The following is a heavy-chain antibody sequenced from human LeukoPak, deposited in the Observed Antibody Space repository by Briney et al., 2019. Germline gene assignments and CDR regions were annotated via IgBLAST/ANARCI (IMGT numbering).Heavy chain of an antibody. CDR1: GASISSYY. CDR2: IYYSGSI. D-gene: IGHD3-22*01. CDR3: ARENPSGYYNRPIDY. J-gene: IGHJ4*02. V-gene: IGHV4-59*01. Sequence: PSGTLSLTCTVSGASISSYYWSWIRQPPGKGLEWIGDIYYSGSIKYNPSLKSRVTMSVDTSKNQFSLKLSSVTAADTAIYYCARENPSGYYNRPIDYWGQGTLVTVSS.